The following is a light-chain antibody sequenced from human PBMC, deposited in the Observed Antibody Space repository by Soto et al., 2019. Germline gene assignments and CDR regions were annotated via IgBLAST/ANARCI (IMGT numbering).Light chain of an antibody. Sequence: DIQMTQYPSSLSASVGDRVTITCRARQSISSYLNWYQQKPGKAPKLLIYAASSLQSGVPSRFSGSGSGTDFTLTISSLQPEDFATYYCQQSYSTPPWTFGQGTKVEIK. CDR2: AAS. J-gene: IGKJ1*01. CDR1: QSISSY. V-gene: IGKV1-39*01. CDR3: QQSYSTPPWT.